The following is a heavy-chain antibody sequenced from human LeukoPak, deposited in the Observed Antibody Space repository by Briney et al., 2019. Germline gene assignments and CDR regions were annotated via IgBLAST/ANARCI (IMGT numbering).Heavy chain of an antibody. J-gene: IGHJ2*01. Sequence: GGSLRLSCAASGFIFSSYGMHWVRQAPGKGLEWVAVIWYDGSNKFYADSVKGRFTISRDNSKNTLYLQTNSLRAEDTAVYYCATYGDSRRRDWYFDLWGRGTLVTVSS. D-gene: IGHD4-17*01. CDR2: IWYDGSNK. CDR3: ATYGDSRRRDWYFDL. V-gene: IGHV3-33*01. CDR1: GFIFSSYG.